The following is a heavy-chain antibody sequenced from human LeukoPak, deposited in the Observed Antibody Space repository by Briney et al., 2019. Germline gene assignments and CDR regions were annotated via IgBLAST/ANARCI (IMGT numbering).Heavy chain of an antibody. V-gene: IGHV4-59*08. Sequence: PSETLSLTCTVSGGSISSYYWSWIRQPPWKGLEWIGYIYYSGSTNYNPSLKSRVTISVDTSKNQFSLKLSSVTAADTAVYYCARSPRFGGATVDFDYWGQGTLVTVSS. CDR2: IYYSGST. D-gene: IGHD1-26*01. J-gene: IGHJ4*02. CDR3: ARSPRFGGATVDFDY. CDR1: GGSISSYY.